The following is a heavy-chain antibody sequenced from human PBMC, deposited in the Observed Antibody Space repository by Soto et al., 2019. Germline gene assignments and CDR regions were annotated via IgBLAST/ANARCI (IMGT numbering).Heavy chain of an antibody. V-gene: IGHV3-43D*03. D-gene: IGHD4-17*01. J-gene: IGHJ6*02. CDR3: AKDYRMTVTTSQYYYYGMDV. Sequence: GGSLRLSCAASGFTFDDYAMHWVRQAPGKGLEWVSLISWDGGSTYYADSVKGRFTISRDNSKNSLYLQMNSLRAEDTALYYCAKDYRMTVTTSQYYYYGMDVWGQGTTVTVSS. CDR2: ISWDGGST. CDR1: GFTFDDYA.